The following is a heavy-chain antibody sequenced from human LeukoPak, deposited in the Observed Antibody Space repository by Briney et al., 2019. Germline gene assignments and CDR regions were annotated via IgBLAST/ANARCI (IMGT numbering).Heavy chain of an antibody. V-gene: IGHV4-30-4*08. J-gene: IGHJ4*02. CDR1: GGSISSGSYY. Sequence: SETLSLTCTVSGGSISSGSYYWGWIRQPPGKGLEWIGYIYYSGSTYHNPSLKSRVTISVDTSKNQFSLKLNSVTAADTAVYYCARGLRHFDYWGQGTLVTVSS. CDR3: ARGLRHFDY. CDR2: IYYSGST. D-gene: IGHD3-16*01.